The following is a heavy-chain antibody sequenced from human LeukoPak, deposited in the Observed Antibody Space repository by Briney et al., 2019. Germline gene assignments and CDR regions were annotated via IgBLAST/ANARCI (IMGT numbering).Heavy chain of an antibody. Sequence: GGSLRLSCAASGFTLSDYGMHWVRQAPGKGLEWVAFIYYDASREDYTDSVQGRFTISRDNSKNTLYLQMNSLRADDTAVYYCARQRGGDAFDIWGQGTMVTVPS. CDR2: IYYDASRE. CDR3: ARQRGGDAFDI. CDR1: GFTLSDYG. D-gene: IGHD3-16*01. V-gene: IGHV3-33*01. J-gene: IGHJ3*02.